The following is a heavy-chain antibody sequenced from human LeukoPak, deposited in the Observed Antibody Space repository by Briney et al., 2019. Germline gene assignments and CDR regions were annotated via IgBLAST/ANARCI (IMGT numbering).Heavy chain of an antibody. J-gene: IGHJ4*02. CDR3: ARHTTPGSGYDYVDY. Sequence: SETLSLTCTVSGGSISSYYWSWIRQPPGKGLEWIGYIYYSGSTNYNPSPKSRVTISVDTSKNQFSLKLSSVTAADTAVYYCARHTTPGSGYDYVDYWGQGTLVTVSS. CDR1: GGSISSYY. V-gene: IGHV4-59*08. D-gene: IGHD5-12*01. CDR2: IYYSGST.